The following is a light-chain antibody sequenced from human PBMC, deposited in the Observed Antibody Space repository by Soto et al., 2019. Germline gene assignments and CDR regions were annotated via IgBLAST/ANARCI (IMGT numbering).Light chain of an antibody. CDR1: SSDVVCYNY. J-gene: IGLJ1*01. Sequence: QSVLTQPASVSGSPGQSITISCTGTSSDVVCYNYVSWYQQHPGKASKFMIYDVSNRPSGVSNRFSGSKSGNTASLTISGLQAEDEADYYCSSYTSSSTYNYVFGTGTKVTVL. CDR3: SSYTSSSTYNYV. CDR2: DVS. V-gene: IGLV2-14*01.